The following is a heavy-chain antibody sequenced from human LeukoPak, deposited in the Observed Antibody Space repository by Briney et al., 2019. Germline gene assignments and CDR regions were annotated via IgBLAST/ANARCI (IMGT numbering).Heavy chain of an antibody. CDR1: GGSISSSGYY. J-gene: IGHJ4*02. CDR3: ARSSSDISTGEMYYFDY. CDR2: VYYSGRT. Sequence: PSETLSLTCSVSGGSISSSGYYWGWIRQPPEKGLEWIGSVYYSGRTYYNPSLKSRVTISVDTSDKHFSLKVSSVTAADTAVYYCARSSSDISTGEMYYFDYWGQGTLVTVSS. D-gene: IGHD3-9*01. V-gene: IGHV4-39*02.